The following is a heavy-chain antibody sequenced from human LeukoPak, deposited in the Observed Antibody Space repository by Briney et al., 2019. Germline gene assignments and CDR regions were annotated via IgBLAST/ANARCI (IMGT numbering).Heavy chain of an antibody. Sequence: GGSLRLSCAASGFTFSDYYVSWIRQAPGKGLEWVSYISSSGSTIYYADSVKGRFTISRDNAKNSLYLQMNSLRAEDTAVYYCAREIYDSSGSFDYWGQGTLVTVSS. V-gene: IGHV3-11*01. CDR2: ISSSGSTI. CDR1: GFTFSDYY. D-gene: IGHD3-22*01. CDR3: AREIYDSSGSFDY. J-gene: IGHJ4*02.